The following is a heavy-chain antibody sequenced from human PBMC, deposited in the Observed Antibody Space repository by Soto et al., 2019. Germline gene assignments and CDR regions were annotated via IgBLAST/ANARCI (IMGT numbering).Heavy chain of an antibody. D-gene: IGHD3-22*01. Sequence: PGGSLRLSCAASGFTFSDYSMSWVRQAPGKGLEWVSYISGSSGTKYYADSVKGRFTISRDNAKNSLYLQMNSLRAEDTAVYYCARDQLYYNDISGRPLNAFDVWGQGTMVTVSS. CDR3: ARDQLYYNDISGRPLNAFDV. J-gene: IGHJ3*01. CDR1: GFTFSDYS. V-gene: IGHV3-48*01. CDR2: ISGSSGTK.